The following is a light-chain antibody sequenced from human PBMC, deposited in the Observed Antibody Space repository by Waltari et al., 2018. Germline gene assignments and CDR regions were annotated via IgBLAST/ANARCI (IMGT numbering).Light chain of an antibody. CDR3: HQYNDGPPFN. Sequence: EIVMAQSPASLSVSPGERAIFYCRASQSVTTNVAWYQQNPGQPPRLLIYGASPRATDIPARFSGSGSGTEFTLTITSPQSEDVGVYYCHQYNDGPPFNFGQGTKLEIK. J-gene: IGKJ2*01. CDR1: QSVTTN. CDR2: GAS. V-gene: IGKV3-15*01.